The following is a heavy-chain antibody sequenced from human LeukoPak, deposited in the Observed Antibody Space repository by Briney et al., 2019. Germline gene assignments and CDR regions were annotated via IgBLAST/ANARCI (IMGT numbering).Heavy chain of an antibody. CDR2: ISSSSSTI. CDR1: GFTFSSYS. V-gene: IGHV3-48*04. D-gene: IGHD3-22*01. J-gene: IGHJ3*02. CDR3: AKIRSSGYLDAFDI. Sequence: GGSLRLSCAASGFTFSSYSMNWVRQAPGKGLEWVSYISSSSSTIYYADSVKGRFTISRDNAKNSLYLQMNSLRAEDTTVYYCAKIRSSGYLDAFDIWGQGTMVTVSS.